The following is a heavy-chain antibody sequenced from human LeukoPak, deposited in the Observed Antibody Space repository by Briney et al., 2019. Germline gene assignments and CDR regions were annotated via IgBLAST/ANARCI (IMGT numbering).Heavy chain of an antibody. Sequence: PSETLSLTCTVSGGSISSSSYYWGWIRQPPGKGLEWIGSIYCSGSTYYNPSLKSRVTISVDTSKNQFSLKLSSVTAADTAVYHCARHGGPYSSSFQGGWFDPWGQGTLVTVSS. CDR1: GGSISSSSYY. CDR3: ARHGGPYSSSFQGGWFDP. D-gene: IGHD6-13*01. CDR2: IYCSGST. V-gene: IGHV4-39*01. J-gene: IGHJ5*02.